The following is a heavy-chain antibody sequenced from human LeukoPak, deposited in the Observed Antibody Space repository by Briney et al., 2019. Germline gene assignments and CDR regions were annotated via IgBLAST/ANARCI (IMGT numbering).Heavy chain of an antibody. Sequence: GGSLRLSCSASGFTFSSYGMHWVRQAPGKGLEYVSAINSNGDSTSYADSVKGRFTISRDNSKNTLYLQMSSLRPEDTAVYYCVRRVAAAGTALWYFVLWGRGTLVTVSS. J-gene: IGHJ2*01. CDR2: INSNGDST. CDR1: GFTFSSYG. V-gene: IGHV3-64D*06. D-gene: IGHD6-13*01. CDR3: VRRVAAAGTALWYFVL.